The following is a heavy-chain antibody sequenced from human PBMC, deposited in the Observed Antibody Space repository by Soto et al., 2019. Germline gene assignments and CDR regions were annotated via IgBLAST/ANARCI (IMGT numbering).Heavy chain of an antibody. CDR1: GGSVNSESYY. CDR3: AREFSNSPEAFDS. Sequence: SETLSLTCTVSGGSVNSESYYWTWIRQPPGMGLEWIGYIYHTGSTNYNPSLKSRVTISVDTSRNQFSLNLSSVTAADTAVYYCAREFSNSPEAFDSWGQGSLVTVSS. D-gene: IGHD6-6*01. V-gene: IGHV4-61*01. CDR2: IYHTGST. J-gene: IGHJ4*02.